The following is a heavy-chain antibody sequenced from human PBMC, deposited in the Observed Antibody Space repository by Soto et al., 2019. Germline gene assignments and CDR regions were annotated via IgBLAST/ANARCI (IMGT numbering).Heavy chain of an antibody. CDR2: ISGGGDTT. D-gene: IGHD6-19*01. J-gene: IGHJ4*02. CDR3: AKPLYSSGWSKFDY. V-gene: IGHV3-23*01. Sequence: EVQLLESRGGLVQPGGSLRLSCAASGFTFSSHAMSWVRQAPGKGLEWVSGISGGGDTTYYADSVRGRFTISRDNPKSTLYLQMNSLSAEDSALYYCAKPLYSSGWSKFDYWGQGILVTVSS. CDR1: GFTFSSHA.